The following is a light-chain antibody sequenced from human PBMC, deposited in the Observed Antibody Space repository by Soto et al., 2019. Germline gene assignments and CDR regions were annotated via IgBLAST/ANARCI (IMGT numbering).Light chain of an antibody. CDR2: DVT. CDR3: ISYTSDDVRYV. J-gene: IGLJ1*01. V-gene: IGLV2-14*03. Sequence: QSVLTQPASVSGSPGQSITISCTGTSFDVGGYNYVSWYQQHPGKAPKTLIYDVTNRPSGISNRFSGSKSGNTASLTISGLQSEDEADYYCISYTSDDVRYVFGTGTKLTVL. CDR1: SFDVGGYNY.